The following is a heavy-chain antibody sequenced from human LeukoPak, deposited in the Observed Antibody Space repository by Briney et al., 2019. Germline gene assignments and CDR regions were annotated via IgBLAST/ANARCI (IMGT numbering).Heavy chain of an antibody. D-gene: IGHD3-3*01. Sequence: GGSLRLSCAASGFTFSSYWMNWVRQAPGKGLEWVASIKQDGSEKYYVDSVKGRFTISRDNAKNSLYLQMNSLRAEDTAVYYCARDRNSDFWSGYYTNYFDYWGQGTLVTVFS. CDR2: IKQDGSEK. V-gene: IGHV3-7*01. CDR1: GFTFSSYW. J-gene: IGHJ4*02. CDR3: ARDRNSDFWSGYYTNYFDY.